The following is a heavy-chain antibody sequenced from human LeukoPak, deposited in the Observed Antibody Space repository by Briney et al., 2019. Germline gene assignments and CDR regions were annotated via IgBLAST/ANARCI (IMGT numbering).Heavy chain of an antibody. Sequence: GGSLRLSCASSGFTFSDYYMSWIRKAPGKELEWVSYISFSGSTIYYAGCVKGRFTISMDNAKNSLYLQMNSLRAEDTAVYYCASHTVVVTATYDAFAFWGQGTMVTVSS. CDR1: GFTFSDYY. J-gene: IGHJ3*01. CDR2: ISFSGSTI. CDR3: ASHTVVVTATYDAFAF. D-gene: IGHD2-21*02. V-gene: IGHV3-11*01.